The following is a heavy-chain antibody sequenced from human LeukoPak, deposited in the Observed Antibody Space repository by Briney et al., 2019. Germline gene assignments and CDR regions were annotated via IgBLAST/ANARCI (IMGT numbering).Heavy chain of an antibody. CDR2: INPSGDGT. CDR3: ARDQEGFDY. J-gene: IGHJ4*02. Sequence: ASVKVSCKASGHTFTTYYVHLVRQAPGQGLEWMGVINPSGDGTNYPQRFQGRVTLTRDTSTSTVHMELSGLRSEDTAVYYCARDQEGFDYWGQGTQVTVSS. CDR1: GHTFTTYY. V-gene: IGHV1-46*01.